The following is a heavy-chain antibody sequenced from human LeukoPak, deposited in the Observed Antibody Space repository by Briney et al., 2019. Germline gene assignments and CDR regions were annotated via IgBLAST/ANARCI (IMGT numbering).Heavy chain of an antibody. D-gene: IGHD3-22*01. Sequence: ASVKVSCKASGYSFNSYGISWVRQAPGQGLEWMGWISAYDGDTNYEQKLQGRVTLTTDTSTSTVYMELRSLRSGDTAVYYCARDYYYDSNGYPDDTFDVWGQGTMLTVSS. V-gene: IGHV1-18*01. CDR2: ISAYDGDT. J-gene: IGHJ3*01. CDR1: GYSFNSYG. CDR3: ARDYYYDSNGYPDDTFDV.